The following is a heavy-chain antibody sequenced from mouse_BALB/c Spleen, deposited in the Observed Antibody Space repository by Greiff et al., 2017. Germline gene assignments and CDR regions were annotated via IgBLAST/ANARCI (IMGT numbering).Heavy chain of an antibody. CDR2: INPSTGYT. D-gene: IGHD1-2*01. V-gene: IGHV1-7*01. Sequence: VQLQQSGAELAKPGASVKMSCKASGYTFTSYWMHWVKQRPGQGLEWIGYINPSTGYTEYNQKFKDKATLTADKSSSTAYMQLSSLTSEDSAVYYCAPHYYGYAMDYWGQGTSVTVSS. CDR1: GYTFTSYW. J-gene: IGHJ4*01. CDR3: APHYYGYAMDY.